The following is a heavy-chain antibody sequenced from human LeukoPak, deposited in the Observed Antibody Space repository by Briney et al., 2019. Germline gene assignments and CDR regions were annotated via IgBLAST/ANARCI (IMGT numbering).Heavy chain of an antibody. J-gene: IGHJ5*02. Sequence: ASVKVSCKASGYTFTSYYMHWVRQAPGQGLEWMGIINPSGGSTSYAQKFQGRVTKTRDTSTSTVYMELSSLRSGDTAVYYCARDVAAGTNWFDPWGQGTLVTVSS. D-gene: IGHD1/OR15-1a*01. CDR1: GYTFTSYY. CDR3: ARDVAAGTNWFDP. V-gene: IGHV1-46*01. CDR2: INPSGGST.